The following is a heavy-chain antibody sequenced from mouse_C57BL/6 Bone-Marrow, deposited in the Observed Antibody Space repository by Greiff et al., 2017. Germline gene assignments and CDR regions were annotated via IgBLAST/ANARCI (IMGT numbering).Heavy chain of an antibody. V-gene: IGHV1-72*01. CDR1: GYTFTSYW. CDR3: ARCGRLRRDLDYARDD. J-gene: IGHJ4*01. D-gene: IGHD3-2*02. CDR2: IDPTSGGT. Sequence: QVQLQQPGAELVKPGASVKLSCKASGYTFTSYWMHWVKQRPGRGLEWIGRIDPTSGGTKYNEKFKSKATLTVDKPSSTAYMQLSSLPSEDSAVYYCARCGRLRRDLDYARDDGGQGTSVTGSS.